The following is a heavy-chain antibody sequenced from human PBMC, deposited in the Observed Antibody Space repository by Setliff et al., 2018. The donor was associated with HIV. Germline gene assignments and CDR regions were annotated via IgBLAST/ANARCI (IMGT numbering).Heavy chain of an antibody. CDR1: GAYISSGSHY. J-gene: IGHJ3*02. V-gene: IGHV4-61*09. Sequence: SETLSLTCTVSGAYISSGSHYRRWIRQPAGKGLEWIGHIYTSGFTNYNPSLKSRVTISIDTSRNQFSLNLKSVTAADTAVYYCARDQGDTPSRGDIWGQGTMVTVSS. CDR2: IYTSGFT. D-gene: IGHD1-26*01. CDR3: ARDQGDTPSRGDI.